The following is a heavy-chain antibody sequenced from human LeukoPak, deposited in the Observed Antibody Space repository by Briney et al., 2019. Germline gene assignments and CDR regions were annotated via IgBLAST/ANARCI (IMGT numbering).Heavy chain of an antibody. J-gene: IGHJ4*02. V-gene: IGHV3-23*01. D-gene: IGHD2-2*01. CDR2: ISGSGDTT. CDR1: GLTFSRYA. CDR3: ATWVVVPPEDY. Sequence: GGSLKLSCAVSGLTFSRYAMSWVRQAPGKGPEWVSVISGSGDTTYYADSVKGRFTISRDNSKNTLYLQMNSLRAEDTAVYYCATWVVVPPEDYWGQGTLVTVSS.